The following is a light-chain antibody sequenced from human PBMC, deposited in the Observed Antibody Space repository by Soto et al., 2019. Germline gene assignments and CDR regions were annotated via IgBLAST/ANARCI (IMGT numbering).Light chain of an antibody. CDR1: SSNIGNNY. Sequence: QSVLTQPPSVYAAPGQKGTISCSGSSSNIGNNYVSWYQQLPGTAPKLLLYDNNKRPSGIPDRFSGSKSGTSATLGITGLQTGDEADYYCGTWDSSLSGVVFGGGTKLTVL. CDR2: DNN. CDR3: GTWDSSLSGVV. J-gene: IGLJ2*01. V-gene: IGLV1-51*01.